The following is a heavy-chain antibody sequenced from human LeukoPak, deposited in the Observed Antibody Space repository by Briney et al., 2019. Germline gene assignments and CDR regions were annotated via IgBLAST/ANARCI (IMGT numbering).Heavy chain of an antibody. V-gene: IGHV3-30*18. Sequence: GRSLRLSCAASGFTFTSYGIHWVRQAPGKGLDWVAVISYDGSNRYYADSVKGRFTISRDNSKNTLYLQMNSLRAEDTAVYYCAELGITMIGGVWGKGTTVTVSS. D-gene: IGHD3-10*02. CDR1: GFTFTSYG. CDR3: AELGITMIGGV. J-gene: IGHJ6*04. CDR2: ISYDGSNR.